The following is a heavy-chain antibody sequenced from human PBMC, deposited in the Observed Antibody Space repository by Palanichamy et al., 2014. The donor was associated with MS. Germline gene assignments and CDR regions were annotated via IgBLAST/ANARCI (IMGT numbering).Heavy chain of an antibody. D-gene: IGHD4/OR15-4a*01. CDR1: GFTFSSYG. J-gene: IGHJ4*02. CDR2: IWYDGSNK. Sequence: QVQLVESGGGAVQPGRSLRLSCAASGFTFSSYGMHWVRQAPGKGLEWVSVIWYDGSNKYYTDSVKGRFTISRDNSKNTVYLQMNSLRVEDTAVYYCAREVRYFYGASFFDSWGQGTLVTVSS. V-gene: IGHV3-33*08. CDR3: AREVRYFYGASFFDS.